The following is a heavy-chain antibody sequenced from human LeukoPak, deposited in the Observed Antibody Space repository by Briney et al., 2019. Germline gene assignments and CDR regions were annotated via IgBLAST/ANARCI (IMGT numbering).Heavy chain of an antibody. CDR3: ARGYDFWSGQNWFDP. Sequence: SETLSLTCTVSGGFISSYYWSWIRQPPGKGLEWIGFIYYSGSTNYNPSLKSRVTMSLDTSKNQFSLKLTSVIAADTAVYYCARGYDFWSGQNWFDPWGQGTLVTVSS. CDR2: IYYSGST. V-gene: IGHV4-59*01. J-gene: IGHJ5*02. CDR1: GGFISSYY. D-gene: IGHD3-3*01.